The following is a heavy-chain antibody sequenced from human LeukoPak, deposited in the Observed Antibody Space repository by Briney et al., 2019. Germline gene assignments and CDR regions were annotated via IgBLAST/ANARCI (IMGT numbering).Heavy chain of an antibody. CDR1: GFTFSSYE. Sequence: GGSLRLSCAASGFTFSSYEMNWVRQAPGKGLEWVSYISSSGSTIYYADSVKGRFTISRDNAKNSLYLQMNSLRAEDTAVYYCARDFYDTSGYYYDYWGQGTLVTVSS. CDR3: ARDFYDTSGYYYDY. V-gene: IGHV3-48*03. D-gene: IGHD3-22*01. CDR2: ISSSGSTI. J-gene: IGHJ4*02.